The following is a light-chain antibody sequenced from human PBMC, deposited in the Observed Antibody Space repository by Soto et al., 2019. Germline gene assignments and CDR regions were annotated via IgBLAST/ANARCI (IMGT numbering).Light chain of an antibody. CDR2: RGT. J-gene: IGLJ1*01. Sequence: QSVLAQPASVSGSPGQSITISCTGTSSDVGAYDAVSWYQQHPGKAPQVIIYRGTKRPSGVSTRFSGSVSGNTASLTVSGLQAEDEAEYFCCSSAPESTYVFVTGSKVTV. CDR3: CSSAPESTYV. CDR1: SSDVGAYDA. V-gene: IGLV2-23*01.